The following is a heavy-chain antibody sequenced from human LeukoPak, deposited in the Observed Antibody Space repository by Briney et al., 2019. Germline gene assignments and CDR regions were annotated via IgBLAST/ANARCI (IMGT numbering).Heavy chain of an antibody. CDR3: TRSVTLFDY. D-gene: IGHD4-11*01. CDR2: IRSKAYGGTT. CDR1: GFTFGDYA. J-gene: IGHJ4*02. Sequence: GGSLRLSCTASGFTFGDYAMSWVRQAPGKGLEWVGLIRSKAYGGTTEYAASVKGRFTISRDDSKSIAYLQMNSLKTEDTAVYYCTRSVTLFDYWGQGTLVTVSS. V-gene: IGHV3-49*04.